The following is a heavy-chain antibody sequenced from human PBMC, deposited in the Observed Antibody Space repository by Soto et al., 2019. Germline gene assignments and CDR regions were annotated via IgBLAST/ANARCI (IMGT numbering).Heavy chain of an antibody. CDR3: ARSQEVVVVPAAPIAT. CDR1: GYTFSNYY. CDR2: INPSGGST. Sequence: QVQLVQSGAEVKKPGASVKLSCKTSGYTFSNYYINWVRQAPGQGLQWMGRINPSGGSTSYAQKFQGRVTMTRVTSTSTVYMNRSSLTSEDTVVYFWARSQEVVVVPAAPIATGGQGTLVTVSS. V-gene: IGHV1-46*01. D-gene: IGHD2-2*01. J-gene: IGHJ4*02.